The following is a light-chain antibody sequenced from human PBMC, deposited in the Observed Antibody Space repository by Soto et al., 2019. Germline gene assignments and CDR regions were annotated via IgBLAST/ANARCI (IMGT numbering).Light chain of an antibody. Sequence: QSALTQPPSASGSPGQSVTISCTGTSSDLGGYNYVSWYQQHPVKAPKLIIYEVSKRPSGVPDRFSGSKSGNTASLTVSGLQAEDEADYYCTSYAGSNNLVFAGGTKLTVL. J-gene: IGLJ3*02. CDR1: SSDLGGYNY. CDR3: TSYAGSNNLV. CDR2: EVS. V-gene: IGLV2-8*01.